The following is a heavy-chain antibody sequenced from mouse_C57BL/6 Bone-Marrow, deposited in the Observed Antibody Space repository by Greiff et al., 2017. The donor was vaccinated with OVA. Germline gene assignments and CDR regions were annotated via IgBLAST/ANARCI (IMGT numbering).Heavy chain of an antibody. CDR2: IWSGGST. J-gene: IGHJ3*01. Sequence: VMLVESGPGLVQPSQSLSITCTVSGFSLTSYGVHWVRQSPGKGLEWLGVIWSGGSTDYNAAFISRLSISKDNSKSQVFFKMNSLQADDTAIYYCARPTYGNYSAWFAYWGQGTLVTVSA. CDR3: ARPTYGNYSAWFAY. V-gene: IGHV2-2*01. CDR1: GFSLTSYG. D-gene: IGHD2-1*01.